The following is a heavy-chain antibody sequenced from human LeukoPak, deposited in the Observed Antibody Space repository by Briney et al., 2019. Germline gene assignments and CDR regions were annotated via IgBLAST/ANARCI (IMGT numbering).Heavy chain of an antibody. CDR3: AKGSAGSSYYFDY. CDR2: ITDSGGST. J-gene: IGHJ4*02. Sequence: GGSLRLSCAASGFTFSSYAMTWVRQAPGKGLEWVSGITDSGGSTYFTDSVKGRFTISRDNSKNTVYLQMNCLRPEDTAVYYCAKGSAGSSYYFDYWGQRTLVTVSS. V-gene: IGHV3-23*01. D-gene: IGHD2-15*01. CDR1: GFTFSSYA.